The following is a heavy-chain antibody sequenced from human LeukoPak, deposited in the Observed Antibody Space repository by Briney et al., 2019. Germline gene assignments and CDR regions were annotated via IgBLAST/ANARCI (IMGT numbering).Heavy chain of an antibody. CDR1: GFTFNTYN. CDR2: ITSDSTYT. CDR3: AELGITMIGGV. Sequence: PGESLRLSCVASGFTFNTYNMNWVRQAPGKGLEWLSSITSDSTYTYYTDSLKGRFTISRDNAKNSLYLQMNSLRAEDTAVYYCAELGITMIGGVWGKGTTVTISS. D-gene: IGHD3-10*02. V-gene: IGHV3-21*01. J-gene: IGHJ6*04.